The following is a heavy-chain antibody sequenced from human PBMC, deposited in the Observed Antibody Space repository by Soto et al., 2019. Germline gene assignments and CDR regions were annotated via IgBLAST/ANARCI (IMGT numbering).Heavy chain of an antibody. V-gene: IGHV5-10-1*01. CDR3: ARLRSRFLEWPHMDV. CDR2: IDPSESYT. Sequence: GESLKISCKGSGYSFTSYWISWVRQMPGKGLEWMGRIDPSESYTNYSPSFQGHVTISADKSISTAYLQWSSLKASDTAMYYCARLRSRFLEWPHMDVWGQGTTVTVSS. D-gene: IGHD3-3*01. CDR1: GYSFTSYW. J-gene: IGHJ6*02.